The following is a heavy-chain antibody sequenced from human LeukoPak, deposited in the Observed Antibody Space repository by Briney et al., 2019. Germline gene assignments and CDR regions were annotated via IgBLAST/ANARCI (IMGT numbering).Heavy chain of an antibody. CDR3: ARHSTDTYYDFWSGYYTSFDY. D-gene: IGHD3-3*01. J-gene: IGHJ4*02. Sequence: SETLSLTCTVSGGSISSSSYYWRWIRQPPGRVLEWIGSIYYSGSTYYNPSLKSRVAISVDTSKNQFSLKLSSVTAADTAVYYCARHSTDTYYDFWSGYYTSFDYWGQGTLVTVSS. CDR1: GGSISSSSYY. CDR2: IYYSGST. V-gene: IGHV4-39*01.